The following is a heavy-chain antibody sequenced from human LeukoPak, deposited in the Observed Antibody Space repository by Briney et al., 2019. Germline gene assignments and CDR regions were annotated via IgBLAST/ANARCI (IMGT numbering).Heavy chain of an antibody. V-gene: IGHV3-21*01. D-gene: IGHD2-15*01. CDR2: ISSSSSYI. CDR1: GFTFGSYS. J-gene: IGHJ6*03. CDR3: ARDVPYCSGGSCLYYYYYYKDV. Sequence: GGSLRLSCAASGFTFGSYSMNWVRQAPGKELEWVSSISSSSSYIYYADSVKGRFTISRDNAKNSLYLQMNSLRAEDTAVYYCARDVPYCSGGSCLYYYYYYKDVWGKGTTVTVSS.